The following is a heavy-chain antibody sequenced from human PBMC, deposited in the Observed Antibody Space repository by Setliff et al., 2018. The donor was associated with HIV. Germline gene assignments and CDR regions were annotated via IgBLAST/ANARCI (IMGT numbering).Heavy chain of an antibody. CDR1: GYSFTNYY. V-gene: IGHV1-46*01. CDR3: ARGPAWVGGSYHFDH. J-gene: IGHJ4*02. CDR2: INPSGGST. Sequence: ASVKVSCKASGYSFTNYYIHWVRQAPGQGLEWMGIINPSGGSTSYAQKFQGRVTMTRDTSISTAYMELRSLRSENTAVYYCARGPAWVGGSYHFDHWGLGTLVTVSS. D-gene: IGHD1-26*01.